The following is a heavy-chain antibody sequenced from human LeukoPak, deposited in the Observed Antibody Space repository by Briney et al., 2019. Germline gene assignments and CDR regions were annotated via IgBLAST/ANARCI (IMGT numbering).Heavy chain of an antibody. Sequence: GGSLRLSCAASGFTFSSYAMSWVRQAPGKGLEWVSAISGSGGSTYYADSVKGRFTISRDNSKNTLYLQMNSLRAEDTAVYYCAKAAEQWLVPFDYYYYGMDVWGQGTTVTVSS. D-gene: IGHD6-19*01. CDR1: GFTFSSYA. V-gene: IGHV3-23*01. CDR3: AKAAEQWLVPFDYYYYGMDV. J-gene: IGHJ6*02. CDR2: ISGSGGST.